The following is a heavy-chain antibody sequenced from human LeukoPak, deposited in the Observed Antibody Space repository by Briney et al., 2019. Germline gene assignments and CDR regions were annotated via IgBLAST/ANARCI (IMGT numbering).Heavy chain of an antibody. D-gene: IGHD1-14*01. Sequence: PGGSLRLSCAASGFTFSSYSMNWVRQAPGKGLEWVSFISSSSSYIYYADSVKGRFTISRDNAKNSLYLQMNSLRAEDTAVYYCARGSERRDYWGQGTLVTVSS. CDR3: ARGSERRDY. CDR2: ISSSSSYI. CDR1: GFTFSSYS. V-gene: IGHV3-21*01. J-gene: IGHJ4*02.